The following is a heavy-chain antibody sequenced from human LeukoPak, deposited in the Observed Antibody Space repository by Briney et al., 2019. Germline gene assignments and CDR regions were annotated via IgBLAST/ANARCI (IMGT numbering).Heavy chain of an antibody. V-gene: IGHV3-53*04. CDR3: ARGPYSSSFDY. Sequence: PGRSLRLSCAASGFTFSSYGMHWVRQAPGKGLEWVSVIYSGGSTYYADSVKGRFTISRHNSKNTLYLQMNSLRAEDTAVYYCARGPYSSSFDYWGQGTLVTVSS. J-gene: IGHJ4*02. CDR2: IYSGGST. D-gene: IGHD6-6*01. CDR1: GFTFSSYG.